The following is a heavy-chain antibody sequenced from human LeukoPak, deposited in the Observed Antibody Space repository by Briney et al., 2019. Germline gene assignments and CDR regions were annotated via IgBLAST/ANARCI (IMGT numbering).Heavy chain of an antibody. CDR3: AGAIIVGATHRADAFDI. J-gene: IGHJ3*02. D-gene: IGHD1-26*01. Sequence: ASVKVSCKASGYTFTSYGISWVRQAPGQGLEWMGWISAYNGNTNYAQKLQGRVTMTTDTSTSTAYMELRSLRSDDTAVCYCAGAIIVGATHRADAFDIWGQGTMVTVSS. CDR1: GYTFTSYG. CDR2: ISAYNGNT. V-gene: IGHV1-18*01.